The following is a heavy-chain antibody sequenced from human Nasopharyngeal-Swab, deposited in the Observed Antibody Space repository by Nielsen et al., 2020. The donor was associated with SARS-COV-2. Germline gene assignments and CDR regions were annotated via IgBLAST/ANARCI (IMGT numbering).Heavy chain of an antibody. CDR3: ASSQAYNWNDSDAFDI. Sequence: GGSLRLSCAASGSTFSDYYMSWIRQAPGKGLEWVSYISSSGSTIYYADSVKGRFTISRDNAKNSLYLQMNSLRAEDTAVYYCASSQAYNWNDSDAFDIWGQGTMVTVSS. CDR1: GSTFSDYY. D-gene: IGHD1-1*01. V-gene: IGHV3-11*04. CDR2: ISSSGSTI. J-gene: IGHJ3*02.